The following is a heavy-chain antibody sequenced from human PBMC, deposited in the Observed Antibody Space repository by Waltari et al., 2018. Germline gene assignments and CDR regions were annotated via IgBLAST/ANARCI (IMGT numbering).Heavy chain of an antibody. Sequence: QVQLQESGPGLVKPSETLSLTCAVSGYSISSGYYWGWIRQPPGKGLEWIGSIYHSGSTYYNPSLKSRVTISVDTSKNQFSLKLSSVTAADTAVYYCARLSPPLAAAALDYWGQGTLVTVSS. D-gene: IGHD6-13*01. V-gene: IGHV4-38-2*01. CDR3: ARLSPPLAAAALDY. J-gene: IGHJ4*02. CDR1: GYSISSGYY. CDR2: IYHSGST.